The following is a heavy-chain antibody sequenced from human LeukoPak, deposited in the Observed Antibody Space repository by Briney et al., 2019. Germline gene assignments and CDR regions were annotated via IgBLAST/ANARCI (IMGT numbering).Heavy chain of an antibody. CDR2: ISSSSSYI. CDR1: GFTFSSYS. Sequence: GGSLRLSCAASGFTFSSYSMNWVRQAPGKGLEWVSSISSSSSYIYYADSVKGRFTISRDNAKNSLYLQMNSLRAEDTAMYYCARDSSSGGSKVPGAFDIWGQGTMVTVSS. CDR3: ARDSSSGGSKVPGAFDI. D-gene: IGHD2-15*01. J-gene: IGHJ3*02. V-gene: IGHV3-21*01.